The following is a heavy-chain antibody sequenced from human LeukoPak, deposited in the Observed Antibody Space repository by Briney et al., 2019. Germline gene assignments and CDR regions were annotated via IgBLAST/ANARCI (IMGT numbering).Heavy chain of an antibody. CDR3: ARDPYYYGSGRPFDY. Sequence: ASVKVSCKASGYTFTSYAMNWVRQAPGQGLEWMGIINPSGGSTSYAQKFQGRVTMTRDTSTSTVYMELSSLRSEDTAVYYCARDPYYYGSGRPFDYWGQGTLVTVSS. CDR2: INPSGGST. V-gene: IGHV1-46*01. CDR1: GYTFTSYA. J-gene: IGHJ4*02. D-gene: IGHD3-10*01.